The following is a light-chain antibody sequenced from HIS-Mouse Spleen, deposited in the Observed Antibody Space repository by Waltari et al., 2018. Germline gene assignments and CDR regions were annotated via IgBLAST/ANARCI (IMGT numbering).Light chain of an antibody. CDR1: NIGSKS. V-gene: IGLV3-21*02. Sequence: SYVLTQPPSVSVAPGQTARITCGGNNIGSKSVHWYQQKPGQAPVLGVYDDSDRPSGNPERFSGSDAGNTATLTISRVEAGDEADYYCQVWDSSSDHRVFGGGTKLTVL. CDR3: QVWDSSSDHRV. J-gene: IGLJ3*02. CDR2: DDS.